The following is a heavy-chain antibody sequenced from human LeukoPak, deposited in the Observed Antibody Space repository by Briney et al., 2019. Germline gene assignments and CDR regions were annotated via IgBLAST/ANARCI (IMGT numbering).Heavy chain of an antibody. V-gene: IGHV1-69*04. CDR1: GGTFSSYA. D-gene: IGHD5-12*01. J-gene: IGHJ4*02. CDR3: AREEARPGRFDY. Sequence: ASVKVSCKASGGTFSSYAISWVRQAPGQGLEWMGRIIPILGIANYAQKFQGRVTITADKSTSTAYMELSSLRSEDTAVYYCAREEARPGRFDYWGQGTLVTVSS. CDR2: IIPILGIA.